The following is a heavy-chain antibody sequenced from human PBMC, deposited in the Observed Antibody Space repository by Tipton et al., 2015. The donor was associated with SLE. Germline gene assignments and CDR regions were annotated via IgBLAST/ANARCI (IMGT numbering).Heavy chain of an antibody. D-gene: IGHD6-19*01. Sequence: TLSLTCTVSGASISTYYWSWVRQPPGKGLEWIGYVYENDFTNYNPSLKSRVTISLDPSKSQFSLRLSSVTAADTAIYYCARVVRSGWDLLNGYFDLWGRGTLVTVSS. CDR1: GASISTYY. V-gene: IGHV4-59*01. CDR3: ARVVRSGWDLLNGYFDL. CDR2: VYENDFT. J-gene: IGHJ2*01.